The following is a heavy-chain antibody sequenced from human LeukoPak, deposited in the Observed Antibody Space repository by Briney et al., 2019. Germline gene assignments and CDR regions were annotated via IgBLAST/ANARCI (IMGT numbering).Heavy chain of an antibody. Sequence: PSETLSLTCTVSGVSISSGSYYWSWIRQPAGKGLEWIGRIYTSGSNNYNPSLKSRVTISVDTSKNQFSLKLSSVTAADTAVYYRAGATGAFDYWGQGTLVTVSS. CDR1: GVSISSGSYY. CDR3: AGATGAFDY. D-gene: IGHD4/OR15-4a*01. CDR2: IYTSGSN. J-gene: IGHJ4*02. V-gene: IGHV4-61*02.